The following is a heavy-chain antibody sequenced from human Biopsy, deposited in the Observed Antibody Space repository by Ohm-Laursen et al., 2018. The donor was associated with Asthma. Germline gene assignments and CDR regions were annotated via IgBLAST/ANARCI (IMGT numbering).Heavy chain of an antibody. CDR1: GFTVSTNG. Sequence: SLRLSCAAFGFTVSTNGMSWVRQPPGKGLEWVSVIYSGGGTYYADSVQGRVTISRDNSKNTLSLQMNSLRAEDTAVYYCARAYGGSFFSGSFDIWGQGTMVTVSP. CDR2: IYSGGGT. CDR3: ARAYGGSFFSGSFDI. D-gene: IGHD4-23*01. V-gene: IGHV3-53*01. J-gene: IGHJ3*02.